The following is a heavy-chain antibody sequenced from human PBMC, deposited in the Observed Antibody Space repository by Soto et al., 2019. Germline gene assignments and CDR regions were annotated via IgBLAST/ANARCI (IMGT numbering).Heavy chain of an antibody. J-gene: IGHJ5*02. CDR3: ARDYSVSGSYAPWFDP. V-gene: IGHV1-3*01. Sequence: ASVKVSCKASGYSFTSYAIHWMRQAPGQRLEWMGWINAGNGNTNYAQKLQGRVTMTTDTSTSTAYMELNSLRVEDTAVYYCARDYSVSGSYAPWFDPRGQGTQVTVSS. D-gene: IGHD3-16*01. CDR1: GYSFTSYA. CDR2: INAGNGNT.